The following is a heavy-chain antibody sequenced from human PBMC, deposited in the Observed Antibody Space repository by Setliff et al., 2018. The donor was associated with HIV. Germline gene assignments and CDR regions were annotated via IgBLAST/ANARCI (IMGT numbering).Heavy chain of an antibody. D-gene: IGHD2-8*01. J-gene: IGHJ5*02. Sequence: GGSLRLSCTTSGFNFDFHAMSWFRQAPGKGLEWVGFIRGTHNGATTDYAASVKGRFTVSRDNSKTTLFLQLNTLRAEDTAMYYCAKSNANWFDLWGQGTLVTVSS. CDR1: GFNFDFHA. CDR2: IRGTHNGATT. CDR3: AKSNANWFDL. V-gene: IGHV3-49*03.